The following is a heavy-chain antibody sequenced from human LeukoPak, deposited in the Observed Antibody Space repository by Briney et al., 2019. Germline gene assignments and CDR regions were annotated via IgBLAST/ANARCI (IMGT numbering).Heavy chain of an antibody. CDR1: GGTFSSYA. CDR3: ARTSGCSSTSCYLDY. Sequence: SVKVSCKASGGTFSSYAISWVRQAPGQGLEWMGRIIPILGIANYAQKFQGRVTITADKSTSTAYMELSSLRSEDTAVYYCARTSGCSSTSCYLDYWDQGTLVTVSS. V-gene: IGHV1-69*04. CDR2: IIPILGIA. D-gene: IGHD2-2*01. J-gene: IGHJ4*02.